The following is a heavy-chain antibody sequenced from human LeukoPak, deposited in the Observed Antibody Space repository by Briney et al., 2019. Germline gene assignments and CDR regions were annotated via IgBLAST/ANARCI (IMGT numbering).Heavy chain of an antibody. CDR1: GFTFSSYG. CDR3: ARLVVSSWYHEVLLGRDY. J-gene: IGHJ4*02. Sequence: GGSLRLSCAASGFTFSSYGMHWVRQAPGKGLEWVANIKQDRSEKYYVDSVRGRFTISRDNAKNSLYLQMNSLRAEDTAVYYCARLVVSSWYHEVLLGRDYWGQGTLVTVSS. V-gene: IGHV3-7*01. CDR2: IKQDRSEK. D-gene: IGHD6-13*01.